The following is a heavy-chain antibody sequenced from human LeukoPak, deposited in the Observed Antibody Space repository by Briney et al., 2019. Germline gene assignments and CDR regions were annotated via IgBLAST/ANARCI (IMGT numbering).Heavy chain of an antibody. CDR2: IYYSGST. D-gene: IGHD3-22*01. V-gene: IGHV4-59*12. J-gene: IGHJ5*02. Sequence: PSETLSLTCTVSGDSFSRYYWSWIRQPPGRGLEWIAYIYYSGSTDYNPSLKSRVTISVDTSKNQFSLRLSSVTAADTAVYYCARVRYDSSGYQNWFDPWGQGTLVTVSS. CDR1: GDSFSRYY. CDR3: ARVRYDSSGYQNWFDP.